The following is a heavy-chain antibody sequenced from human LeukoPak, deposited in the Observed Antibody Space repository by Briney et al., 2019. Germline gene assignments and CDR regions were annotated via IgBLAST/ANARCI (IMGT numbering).Heavy chain of an antibody. CDR2: ISGSGGSI. CDR1: GFTFSSYA. D-gene: IGHD6-19*01. CDR3: AKCSSGWWYYFDS. V-gene: IGHV3-23*01. Sequence: GGSLRLSCAASGFTFSSYAMSWVRQVPGKGLEWVSVISGSGGSIYYADSVKGRFTISRDNSKNTLYLQMNSLRAEDTAVYYCAKCSSGWWYYFDSWGQGTLVTVSS. J-gene: IGHJ4*02.